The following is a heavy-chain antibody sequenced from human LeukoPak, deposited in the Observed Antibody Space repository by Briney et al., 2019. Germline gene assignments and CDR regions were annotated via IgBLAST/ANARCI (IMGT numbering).Heavy chain of an antibody. D-gene: IGHD4-17*01. V-gene: IGHV4-39*01. CDR1: GGSISSSSYY. J-gene: IGHJ4*02. CDR3: ARHMSGDYEFDY. Sequence: SETLSLTCTISGGSISSSSYYWGWIRQPPGKGLEWIGSIYYSGSTYYNPSLKSRVTISVDTSKNQFSLKLSSVTAADTAVYYCARHMSGDYEFDYWGQGTLVTVSS. CDR2: IYYSGST.